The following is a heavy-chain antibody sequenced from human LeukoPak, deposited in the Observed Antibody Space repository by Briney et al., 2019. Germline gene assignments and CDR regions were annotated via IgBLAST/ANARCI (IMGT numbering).Heavy chain of an antibody. CDR2: ISCDGSNK. J-gene: IGHJ4*02. V-gene: IGHV3-30*18. Sequence: GGSLRLSCAASGFTFSSYGMHWVRQAPGKGLEWVAFISCDGSNKYYADSVKGRFTISRDNSKNTLYPQMNSLRAEDTAVYYCAKDFRVYCSSTSCYGSLDYWGQGTLVTVCS. D-gene: IGHD2-2*01. CDR3: AKDFRVYCSSTSCYGSLDY. CDR1: GFTFSSYG.